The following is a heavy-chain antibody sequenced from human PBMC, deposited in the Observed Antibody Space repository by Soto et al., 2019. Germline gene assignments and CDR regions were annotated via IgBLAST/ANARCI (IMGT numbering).Heavy chain of an antibody. CDR3: ASRGDYEPFDI. D-gene: IGHD4-17*01. J-gene: IGHJ3*02. CDR1: GFTFSSYA. V-gene: IGHV3-23*01. Sequence: GGSLRLSCAASGFTFSSYAMSWVRQAPGKGLEWVSASSGSGGSTYYADSVKGRLTISRDNSKNTLYLQMNSLRAEDTAVYYCASRGDYEPFDIWGQGTMVTVSS. CDR2: SSGSGGST.